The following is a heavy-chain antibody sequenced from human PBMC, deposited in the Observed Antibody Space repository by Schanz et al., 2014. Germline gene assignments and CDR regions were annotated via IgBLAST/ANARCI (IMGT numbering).Heavy chain of an antibody. CDR3: VRVSFADPRLYRGMDRDIDY. V-gene: IGHV3-64*01. CDR1: GFTFSTST. Sequence: EVQLVESGGGLVQPGGSLRLSCAASGFTFSTSTMHWVRQAPGKGLEYVSSISSKGDMTFYGNSVKGRFTISRDNSKNTLYLQLGSLSAEDTAVYYCVRVSFADPRLYRGMDRDIDYWGQGTLVTVSS. J-gene: IGHJ4*02. D-gene: IGHD5-18*01. CDR2: ISSKGDMT.